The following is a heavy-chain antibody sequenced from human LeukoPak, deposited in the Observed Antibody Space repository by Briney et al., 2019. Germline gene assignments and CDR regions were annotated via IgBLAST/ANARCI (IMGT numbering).Heavy chain of an antibody. CDR3: ARGRRVRGGTAIFPYYFGY. J-gene: IGHJ4*02. CDR2: IYYSGST. CDR1: AGSISSSSYS. Sequence: PSETLSLTCTVSAGSISSSSYSWGWIRQPPGKGLEWIGSIYYSGSTNYNPSLKSRVTISVDTSKNQFSLKLSSVTAADTAVYYCARGRRVRGGTAIFPYYFGYWGQGTLVTVSS. D-gene: IGHD5-18*01. V-gene: IGHV4-39*07.